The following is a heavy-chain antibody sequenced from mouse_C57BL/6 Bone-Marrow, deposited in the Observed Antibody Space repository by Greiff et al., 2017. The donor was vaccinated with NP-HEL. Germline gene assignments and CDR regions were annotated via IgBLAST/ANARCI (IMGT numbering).Heavy chain of an antibody. CDR3: ARGVDYDPYYYAMDY. Sequence: EVQVVESGPGLVKPSQSLSLTCSVTGYSITSGYYWNWIRQFPGNKLEWMGYISYDGSNNYNPSLKNRISITRDTSKNQFFLKLNSVTTEDTATYYCARGVDYDPYYYAMDYWGQGTSVTVSS. V-gene: IGHV3-6*01. J-gene: IGHJ4*01. D-gene: IGHD2-4*01. CDR2: ISYDGSN. CDR1: GYSITSGYY.